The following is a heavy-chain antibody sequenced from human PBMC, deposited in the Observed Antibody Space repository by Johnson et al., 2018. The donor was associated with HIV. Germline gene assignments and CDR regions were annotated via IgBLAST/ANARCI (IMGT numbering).Heavy chain of an antibody. V-gene: IGHV3-23*04. CDR1: GFTFRSYG. CDR2: ISASGGSR. D-gene: IGHD6-13*01. J-gene: IGHJ3*02. CDR3: AKGSGSSWYIGALEI. Sequence: VQVVESGGGLVKPGGSLRLSCAASGFTFRSYGMSWVRQAPGKGLEWVSGISASGGSRYYADSVKGRFTISRDNSKNTLYLQMNSLRAEDTAVYYCAKGSGSSWYIGALEIWGQGTMVTVSS.